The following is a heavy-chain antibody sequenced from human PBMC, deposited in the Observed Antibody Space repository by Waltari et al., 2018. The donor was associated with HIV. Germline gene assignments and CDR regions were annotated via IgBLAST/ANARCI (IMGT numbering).Heavy chain of an antibody. CDR2: IKSKTDGGTT. CDR1: GFTFSNAW. Sequence: EVQLVESGGGLVKPGGSLRLSCAASGFTFSNAWMSWVRQAPGKGLEWVGRIKSKTDGGTTDYAAPVKGRFTISRDDSKNTLYLQMNSLKTEDTAVYYCTSSPRGGDFDYWGQGTLVTVSS. CDR3: TSSPRGGDFDY. V-gene: IGHV3-15*01. J-gene: IGHJ4*02. D-gene: IGHD3-16*01.